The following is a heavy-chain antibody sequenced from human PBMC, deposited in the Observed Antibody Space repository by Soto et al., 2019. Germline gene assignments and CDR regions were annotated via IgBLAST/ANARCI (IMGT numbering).Heavy chain of an antibody. D-gene: IGHD6-19*01. J-gene: IGHJ4*02. V-gene: IGHV3-21*04. CDR2: LSGSSTYI. CDR1: GFTFSYYS. CDR3: ARGDGTGLYNSGWSPRY. Sequence: EVQLVESGGGLVKPGESLRVSCAASGFTFSYYSLHWVRQAPGKGLEWVSSLSGSSTYIYYADRVKGRFTITRDNAKTSLYLRMDSLRAEDTAVYYCARGDGTGLYNSGWSPRYWGQGTLVTVSS.